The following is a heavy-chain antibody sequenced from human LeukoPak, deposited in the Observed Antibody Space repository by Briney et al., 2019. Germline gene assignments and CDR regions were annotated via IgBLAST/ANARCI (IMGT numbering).Heavy chain of an antibody. CDR3: ARCSIAAGPHYYFDY. J-gene: IGHJ4*02. CDR1: GFTFRRNA. CDR2: LWYDGSNK. D-gene: IGHD6-6*01. V-gene: IGHV3-33*07. Sequence: GGSLRLSCAPPGFTFRRNAMYGGSQAPARGRRRGSVLWYDGSNKCYADSVQGRFTISRDNSKNTLYLQMNSLSAEDTAVYYCARCSIAAGPHYYFDYWGQGTLVTVSS.